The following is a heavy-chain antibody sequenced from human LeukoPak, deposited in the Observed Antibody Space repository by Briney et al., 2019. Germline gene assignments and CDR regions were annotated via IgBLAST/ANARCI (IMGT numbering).Heavy chain of an antibody. J-gene: IGHJ6*02. CDR3: ARDRRFNGMDV. CDR1: GGSISGYY. CDR2: IYYIGST. Sequence: SETLSLTCTVSGGSISGYYWSWIRQPPGKGLEWIGDIYYIGSTNYNPSLKSRVTISVDTSKNQFSLNLSSVTAADTAVYCCARDRRFNGMDVWGQGTTVTVSS. V-gene: IGHV4-59*01. D-gene: IGHD3-3*01.